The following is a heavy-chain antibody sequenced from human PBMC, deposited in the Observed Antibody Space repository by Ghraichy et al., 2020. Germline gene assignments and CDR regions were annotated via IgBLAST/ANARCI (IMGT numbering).Heavy chain of an antibody. Sequence: GESLNISCAASGFTFSRYAMSWVRQAPGKGLEWVSVISGSGGSTDYADSVKGRFTISRDNSKNTLYLQMNSLRAEDTVVYYCAKSIAVAGTWGNFDYWGQGTLVTVSS. D-gene: IGHD6-19*01. V-gene: IGHV3-23*01. J-gene: IGHJ4*02. CDR1: GFTFSRYA. CDR2: ISGSGGST. CDR3: AKSIAVAGTWGNFDY.